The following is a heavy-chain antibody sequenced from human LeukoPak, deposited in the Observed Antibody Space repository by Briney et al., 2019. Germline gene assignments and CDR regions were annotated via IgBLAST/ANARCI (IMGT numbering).Heavy chain of an antibody. CDR2: ISGSGGST. D-gene: IGHD3-22*01. CDR3: AKDHGSGYYYNPNFDY. V-gene: IGHV3-23*01. J-gene: IGHJ4*02. CDR1: GCTFSSYA. Sequence: GGSLRLSCAASGCTFSSYAMSWVRQAPGKGLEWVSAISGSGGSTYYADSVKGRFTISRDNAKNTLYLQMNSLRAEDTAVYYCAKDHGSGYYYNPNFDYWGQGTLVTVSS.